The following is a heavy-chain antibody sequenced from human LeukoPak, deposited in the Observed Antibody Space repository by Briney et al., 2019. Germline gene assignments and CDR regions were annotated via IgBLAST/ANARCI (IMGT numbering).Heavy chain of an antibody. D-gene: IGHD6-19*01. J-gene: IGHJ4*02. CDR3: ATSSGWSFDY. CDR1: GGSISRYY. V-gene: IGHV4-59*12. Sequence: SETLSLTCTVSGGSISRYYWSWIRQPPGKGLEWIGYIYYSGSTNYNPSLKSRVTISVDKSKNQFSLKLSSVTAADTAVYYCATSSGWSFDYWGQGTLVTVSS. CDR2: IYYSGST.